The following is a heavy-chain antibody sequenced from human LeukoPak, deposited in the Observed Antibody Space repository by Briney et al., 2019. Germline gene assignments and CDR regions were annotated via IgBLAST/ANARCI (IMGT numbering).Heavy chain of an antibody. CDR1: RFTFSSYA. D-gene: IGHD3-22*01. CDR3: AKTMIVVETYYYYGMDV. J-gene: IGHJ6*02. V-gene: IGHV3-23*01. CDR2: ISGSGGGT. Sequence: PGGSLRLSCAASRFTFSSYAMSWVRQAPGKGLEWVSTISGSGGGTYYADSVKGRFTISRDNSKNPLYLQMNSLRAEDTAVYHCAKTMIVVETYYYYGMDVWGQGTTVTVSS.